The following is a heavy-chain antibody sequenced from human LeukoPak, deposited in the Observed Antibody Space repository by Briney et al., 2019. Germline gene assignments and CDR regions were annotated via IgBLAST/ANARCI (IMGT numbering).Heavy chain of an antibody. V-gene: IGHV3-30*03. J-gene: IGHJ4*02. CDR1: GFTFSSYG. CDR3: ARGSSSNSWYFDY. D-gene: IGHD6-13*01. Sequence: GGSLRLSCAASGFTFSSYGMHWVRQAPGKGLEWVAVISYDGSNKYYVDSVQGRFTISRDNSNNMLYVQMNSLRTEDTAVYYCARGSSSNSWYFDYWGQGTLVTVSS. CDR2: ISYDGSNK.